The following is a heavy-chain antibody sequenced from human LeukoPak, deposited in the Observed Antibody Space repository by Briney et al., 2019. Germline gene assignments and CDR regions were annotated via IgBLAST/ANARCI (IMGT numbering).Heavy chain of an antibody. CDR3: ARGSQYDFWSGYYSNDFDY. D-gene: IGHD3-3*01. Sequence: SGGSLRLSCAASGFTFSSYAMHWVRQAPGKGLEWVAVISYDGSDKYYADSVKGRFTISRDNSKNTLYLQMNSLRAEDTAVYYCARGSQYDFWSGYYSNDFDYWGQGTLVTVSS. CDR1: GFTFSSYA. J-gene: IGHJ4*02. CDR2: ISYDGSDK. V-gene: IGHV3-30-3*01.